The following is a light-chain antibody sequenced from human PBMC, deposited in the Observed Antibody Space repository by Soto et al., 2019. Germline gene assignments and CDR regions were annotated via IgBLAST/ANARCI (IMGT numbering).Light chain of an antibody. Sequence: QSVLTQPPSVSGTPGQRVTIPCTGGSSNIGAGYDVHWYQQIPGTAPKLFIYTNANRPSGVPDRFSGSKSGTSASLAITGLQAEDEADYYCQSYDSSLSGWVFGGGTKLTVL. CDR2: TNA. V-gene: IGLV1-40*01. CDR1: SSNIGAGYD. CDR3: QSYDSSLSGWV. J-gene: IGLJ3*02.